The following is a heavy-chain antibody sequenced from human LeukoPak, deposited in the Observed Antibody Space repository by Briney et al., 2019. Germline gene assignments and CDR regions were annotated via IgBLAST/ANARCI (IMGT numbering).Heavy chain of an antibody. D-gene: IGHD3-10*01. CDR2: IYYSGST. CDR3: ARDGGLYYYGSGSHAFDI. J-gene: IGHJ3*02. CDR1: GGSISSGGYY. V-gene: IGHV4-31*03. Sequence: SQTLSLTCTVSGGSISSGGYYWSWIRPHPGKGLEWIGYIYYSGSTYYNPSLKSRVTISVDTSKNQFSLKLSSVTAADTAVYYCARDGGLYYYGSGSHAFDIWGQGTMVTVSS.